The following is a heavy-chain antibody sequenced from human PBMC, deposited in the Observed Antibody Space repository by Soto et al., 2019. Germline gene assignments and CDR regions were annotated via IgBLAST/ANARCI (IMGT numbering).Heavy chain of an antibody. J-gene: IGHJ5*02. CDR2: ISLNSGTK. CDR1: GCTFDNYA. Sequence: PGGSLRLSCVVSGCTFDNYAMHLVRHAPGKGLEWGSGISLNSGTKECAESLKGRLTISRDNAKNSLHRQMSTLGAEDSAFYYCPKATRPPLYTRSWFDNWAQGALVTASS. V-gene: IGHV3-9*01. CDR3: PKATRPPLYTRSWFDN. D-gene: IGHD1-20*01.